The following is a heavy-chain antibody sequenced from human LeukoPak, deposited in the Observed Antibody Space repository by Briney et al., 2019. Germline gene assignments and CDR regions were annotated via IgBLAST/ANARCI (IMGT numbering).Heavy chain of an antibody. Sequence: GGSLRLSCVASGFTFTNYAMSWVRQAPGKGLEWVSAITGSDGSSYYADSVKGRFTISRDNSKNTLYLQVNSLRAEDTAVYYRAKWGDYDILTGYYVPDYWGQGTLVTVSS. CDR1: GFTFTNYA. V-gene: IGHV3-23*01. J-gene: IGHJ4*02. CDR2: ITGSDGSS. CDR3: AKWGDYDILTGYYVPDY. D-gene: IGHD3-9*01.